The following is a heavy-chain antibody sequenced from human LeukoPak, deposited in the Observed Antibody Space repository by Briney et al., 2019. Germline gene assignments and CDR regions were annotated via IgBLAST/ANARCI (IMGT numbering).Heavy chain of an antibody. V-gene: IGHV4-61*01. J-gene: IGHJ4*02. CDR2: IYYSGST. CDR3: ARARGDYYDSSGYYPLFDY. CDR1: GGSISSSSYY. D-gene: IGHD3-22*01. Sequence: PSETLSLTCTVSGGSISSSSYYWSWIRQPPGKGLEWIGYIYYSGSTNYNPSLKSRVTISVDTSKNQFSLKLSSVTAADTAVYYCARARGDYYDSSGYYPLFDYWGQGTLVTVSS.